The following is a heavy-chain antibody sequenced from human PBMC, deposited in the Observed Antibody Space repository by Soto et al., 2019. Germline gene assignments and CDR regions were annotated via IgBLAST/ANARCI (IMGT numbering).Heavy chain of an antibody. CDR1: GFTFSGSA. D-gene: IGHD1-26*01. CDR3: TAVSGSPMTPYYYGMDV. J-gene: IGHJ6*02. V-gene: IGHV3-73*01. CDR2: IRSKANSYAT. Sequence: EVQLVESGGGLVQPGGSLKLSCAASGFTFSGSAMHWVRQASGKGLEWVGRIRSKANSYATAYAASVKGRITISRDDSKNTAYLQMNSLKTEDTAVYYCTAVSGSPMTPYYYGMDVWGQGTTVTVSS.